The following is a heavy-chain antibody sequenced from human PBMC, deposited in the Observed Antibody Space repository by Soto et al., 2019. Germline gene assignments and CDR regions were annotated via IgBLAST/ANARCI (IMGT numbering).Heavy chain of an antibody. CDR2: IIPIFGTA. Sequence: QVQLVQSGAEVTKPGSSLKVSCKASGGTFSSYAISWVRQAPGQGLEWMGGIIPIFGTANYAQKFQGRVTITSDESTSTAYMELSSLRSEDTAVYYCARESADYGGNGFWPTDYWGQGPLVTVSS. J-gene: IGHJ4*02. D-gene: IGHD4-17*01. CDR1: GGTFSSYA. CDR3: ARESADYGGNGFWPTDY. V-gene: IGHV1-69*01.